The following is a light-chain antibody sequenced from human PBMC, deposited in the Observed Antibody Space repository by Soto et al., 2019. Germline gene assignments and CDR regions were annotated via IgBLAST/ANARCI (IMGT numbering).Light chain of an antibody. V-gene: IGKV1-5*01. CDR2: DDS. CDR3: HKSNSYPWT. Sequence: DIQMTQSPSTLSASVGDRVTITCRASQSISSWLAWYQQKPGKSPKLLIDDDSSLESRDPSRFSGSGSEPEFTLISSRIQTDDFATYSCHKSNSYPWTFGQGTNVEIK. CDR1: QSISSW. J-gene: IGKJ1*01.